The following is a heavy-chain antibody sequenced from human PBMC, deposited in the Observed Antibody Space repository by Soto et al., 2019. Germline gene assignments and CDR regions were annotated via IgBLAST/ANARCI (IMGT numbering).Heavy chain of an antibody. V-gene: IGHV5-51*01. Sequence: PGESLKISCKGSGYSFTIYWIGWVRQMPGKGLEWMGIIYPGDSDTRYSPSFQGQVTISADKSISTAYLQWSSLKASDTAMYYCARLRYSSSSGYYYYGMDVWGQGTTVTVSS. CDR2: IYPGDSDT. D-gene: IGHD6-6*01. J-gene: IGHJ6*02. CDR3: ARLRYSSSSGYYYYGMDV. CDR1: GYSFTIYW.